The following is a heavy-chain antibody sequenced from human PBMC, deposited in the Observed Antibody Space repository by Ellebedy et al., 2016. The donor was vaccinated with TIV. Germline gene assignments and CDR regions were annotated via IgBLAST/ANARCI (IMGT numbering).Heavy chain of an antibody. Sequence: PGGSLRLSCAASAFNFSNYAMSWVRQAPGKGLEWVSGISRSGISTYFAGSVKGRFTISRDNSKNTLHLQMNSLRPEDTAVYYCAKSRDSVGTPISYYFDYWGQGTLVTVSS. CDR3: AKSRDSVGTPISYYFDY. J-gene: IGHJ4*02. CDR1: AFNFSNYA. CDR2: ISRSGIST. V-gene: IGHV3-23*01. D-gene: IGHD4-23*01.